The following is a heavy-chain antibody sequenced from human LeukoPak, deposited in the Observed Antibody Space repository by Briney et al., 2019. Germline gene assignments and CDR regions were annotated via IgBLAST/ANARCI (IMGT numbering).Heavy chain of an antibody. CDR1: GFTFSSYW. Sequence: GGSLRLSCAASGFTFSSYWMSWVRQAPGKGLEWVANIKQDGSEKYYVDSVKGRFTISRDNAKNSLYLQMNSLRAEDTAVYYCARETTGTILGDAFDTWGQGTMVTVSS. D-gene: IGHD1-1*01. CDR3: ARETTGTILGDAFDT. CDR2: IKQDGSEK. J-gene: IGHJ3*02. V-gene: IGHV3-7*01.